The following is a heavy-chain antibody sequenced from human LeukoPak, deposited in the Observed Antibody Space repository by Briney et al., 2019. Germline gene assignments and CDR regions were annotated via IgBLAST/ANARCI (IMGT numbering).Heavy chain of an antibody. CDR2: INHSGST. CDR3: ARSWFSTGPADY. D-gene: IGHD6-13*01. CDR1: GGSFSGYY. V-gene: IGHV4-34*01. J-gene: IGHJ4*02. Sequence: PSETLSLTCAVYGGSFSGYYWSWIRQPPGKGLEWIGEINHSGSTNYNPSLKSRVTISVDTSKNQFSLKLSSVTAADTAVYYCARSWFSTGPADYWDQGTLVTVSS.